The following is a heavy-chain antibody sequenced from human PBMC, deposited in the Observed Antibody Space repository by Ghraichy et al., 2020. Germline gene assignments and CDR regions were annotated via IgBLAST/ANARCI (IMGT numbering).Heavy chain of an antibody. CDR3: ASGYDTISYYFDY. CDR2: ISRSGSTI. D-gene: IGHD5-12*01. CDR1: GFTFSDYY. V-gene: IGHV3-11*01. J-gene: IGHJ4*02. Sequence: GSLRLSCAASGFTFSDYYMSWIRQAPGKGLEWVSYISRSGSTIYYADSVKGRFTISRDNAKNSLYLQMNSLRAEDTAVYYCASGYDTISYYFDYWGQGTLVTVSS.